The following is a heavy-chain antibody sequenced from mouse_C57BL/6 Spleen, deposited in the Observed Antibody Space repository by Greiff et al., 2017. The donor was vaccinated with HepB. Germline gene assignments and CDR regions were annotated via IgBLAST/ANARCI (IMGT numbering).Heavy chain of an antibody. CDR2: IYPGSGNT. CDR1: GYTFTDYY. J-gene: IGHJ1*03. V-gene: IGHV1-76*01. Sequence: QVHVKQSGAELVRPGASVKLSCKASGYTFTDYYINWVKQRPGQGLEWIARIYPGSGNTYYNEKFKGKATLTAEKSSSTAYMQLSSLTSEDSAVYFCAREYDSNYGFYWYFDVWGTGTTVTVSS. CDR3: AREYDSNYGFYWYFDV. D-gene: IGHD2-5*01.